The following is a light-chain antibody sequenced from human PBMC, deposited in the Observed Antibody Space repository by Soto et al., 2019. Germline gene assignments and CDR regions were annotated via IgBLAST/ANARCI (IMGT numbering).Light chain of an antibody. Sequence: DIQMTQSPSSLSASVGDRVTITCRASRSIGNYLNWYQQKPESAPKLLIYLTSSLQSGVPSRFRGSGSGTDFTLTISSLQPEDFATYYCQQSYSTPYSFGQGTKLEIK. J-gene: IGKJ2*01. CDR3: QQSYSTPYS. CDR2: LTS. V-gene: IGKV1-39*01. CDR1: RSIGNY.